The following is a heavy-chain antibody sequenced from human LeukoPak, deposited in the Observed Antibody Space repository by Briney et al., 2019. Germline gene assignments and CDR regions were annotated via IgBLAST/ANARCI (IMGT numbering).Heavy chain of an antibody. D-gene: IGHD6-13*01. CDR3: ARGVELQQLVSGAFDI. CDR1: GGSISSGSYY. Sequence: SQTLSLTCTVSGGSISSGSYYWSWIRQPAGKGLEWIGRIYTSGSTNYNPSLKSRVTISVDTSKNQFSLKLSSVTAADTAVYYCARGVELQQLVSGAFDIWGQGTMITVSS. V-gene: IGHV4-61*02. CDR2: IYTSGST. J-gene: IGHJ3*02.